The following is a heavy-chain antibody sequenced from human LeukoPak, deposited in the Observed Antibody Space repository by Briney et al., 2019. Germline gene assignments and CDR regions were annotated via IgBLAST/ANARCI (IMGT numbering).Heavy chain of an antibody. D-gene: IGHD3-22*01. CDR1: GFTFSDYY. CDR3: ARDSSGYYDY. V-gene: IGHV4-38-2*02. CDR2: IYHTGST. Sequence: GSLRLSCAASGFTFSDYYMSWIRQAPGKGLEWIGSIYHTGSTYYNPSLKSRVTISVDTSKKQFSLKLGSVTAADTAVYYCARDSSGYYDYWGQGILVTVSS. J-gene: IGHJ4*02.